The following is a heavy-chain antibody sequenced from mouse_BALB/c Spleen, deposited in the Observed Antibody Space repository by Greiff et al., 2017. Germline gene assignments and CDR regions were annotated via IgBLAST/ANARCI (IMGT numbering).Heavy chain of an antibody. V-gene: IGHV5-17*02. D-gene: IGHD2-4*01. CDR2: ISSGSSTT. CDR3: ANDYEEEFAY. Sequence: DVKLVESGGGLVQPGVSRKLSCAASGFTFSSFGMHWVRQSPEQGLEWVGYISSGSSTTDYADKVKGRFTISRDNTKNTLFLQMTSLTSEDTAMYYGANDYEEEFAYWGQGTLVTVSA. CDR1: GFTFSSFG. J-gene: IGHJ3*01.